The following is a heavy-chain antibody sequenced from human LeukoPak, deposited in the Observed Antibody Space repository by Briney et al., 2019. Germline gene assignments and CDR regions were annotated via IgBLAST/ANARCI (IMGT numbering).Heavy chain of an antibody. Sequence: SETLSLTCTVSGGSISSGGYYWSWIRQHPGKGLEWIGYIYYSGSTYYNPSLKSRVTISVDTSKNQFSLKLSSVTAADTAVYYCARWAGGYDILTGYYPSYYFDYWGQGTLVTVSS. D-gene: IGHD3-9*01. CDR3: ARWAGGYDILTGYYPSYYFDY. CDR2: IYYSGST. CDR1: GGSISSGGYY. V-gene: IGHV4-31*03. J-gene: IGHJ4*02.